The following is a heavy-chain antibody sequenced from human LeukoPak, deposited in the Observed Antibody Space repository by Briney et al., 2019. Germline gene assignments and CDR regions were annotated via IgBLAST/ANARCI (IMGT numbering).Heavy chain of an antibody. CDR3: ARGGAYCGGDCYPLDY. CDR1: GGSISSYY. D-gene: IGHD2-21*02. V-gene: IGHV4-59*01. CDR2: IYYSGST. J-gene: IGHJ4*02. Sequence: PSETLSLTCTVSGGSISSYYWSWIRQPPGKGLEWIGYIYYSGSTNYNPSLKSRVTISVDTSKNQFSLKLSSVTAADTAVYYCARGGAYCGGDCYPLDYWGQGTLVTASS.